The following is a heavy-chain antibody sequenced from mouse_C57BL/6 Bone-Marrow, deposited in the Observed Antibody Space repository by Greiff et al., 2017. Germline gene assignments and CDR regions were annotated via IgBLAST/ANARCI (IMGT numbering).Heavy chain of an antibody. CDR1: GYTFTDYN. V-gene: IGHV1-22*01. CDR3: SRWGNLGRHFDY. CDR2: INPNNGGT. Sequence: VQLQQSGPELVKPGASVKMSCKASGYTFTDYNMNWVKQSHGKSLEWIGYINPNNGGTSYNQKFKGKATLTVNTSSRTAYMELRSLTSDDSAVYYCSRWGNLGRHFDYWGQGTTLTVSS. D-gene: IGHD4-1*01. J-gene: IGHJ2*01.